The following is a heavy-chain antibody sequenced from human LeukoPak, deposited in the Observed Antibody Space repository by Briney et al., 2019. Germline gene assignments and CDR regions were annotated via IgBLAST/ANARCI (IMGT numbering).Heavy chain of an antibody. D-gene: IGHD3-16*01. V-gene: IGHV4-61*02. Sequence: SETLSLTCSVSGVSITSGSYYWGWIRQSAGKGLEWIGRVHSSGDIYHNAAFRSRAAVSGDASKNQFSLQLNSVTAAGTAVYYCARGAPPKDAVFFDYWGQGALITVSS. J-gene: IGHJ4*02. CDR1: GVSITSGSYY. CDR3: ARGAPPKDAVFFDY. CDR2: VHSSGDI.